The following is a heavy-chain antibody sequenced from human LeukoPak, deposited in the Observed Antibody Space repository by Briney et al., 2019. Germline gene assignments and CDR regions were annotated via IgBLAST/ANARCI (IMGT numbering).Heavy chain of an antibody. CDR2: INHSGST. J-gene: IGHJ6*03. CDR3: ARHGGRDPYSNYGRYYYYYYMDV. D-gene: IGHD4-11*01. CDR1: GGSISSSSYY. Sequence: SQTLSLTCTVSGGSISSSSYYWSWIRQPPGKGLEWIGEINHSGSTNYNPSLKSRVTISVDTSKNQFSLKLSSVTAADTAVYYCARHGGRDPYSNYGRYYYYYYMDVWGKGTTVTVSS. V-gene: IGHV4-39*01.